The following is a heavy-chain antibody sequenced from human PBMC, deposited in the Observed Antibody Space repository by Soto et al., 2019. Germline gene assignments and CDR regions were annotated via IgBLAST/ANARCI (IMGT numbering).Heavy chain of an antibody. CDR1: GFTFSSYV. V-gene: IGHV3-23*01. CDR3: AKANGGNYRNFDF. CDR2: IHGSAGST. Sequence: PGGSLRLSCVASGFTFSSYVMSWVRQAPGKGLEWVSAIHGSAGSTYYADSVKGRFTISRDNSKNTLSLQMNSLRADDTALYYCAKANGGNYRNFDFWGQGALVTVSS. J-gene: IGHJ4*02. D-gene: IGHD1-26*01.